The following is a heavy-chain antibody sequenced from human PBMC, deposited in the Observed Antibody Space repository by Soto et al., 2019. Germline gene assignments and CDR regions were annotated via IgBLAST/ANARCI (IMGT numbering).Heavy chain of an antibody. CDR2: ISYDGSNK. V-gene: IGHV3-30-3*01. J-gene: IGHJ4*02. D-gene: IGHD3-3*01. CDR3: ARGFQGVSPNGFWSAHESLFDY. Sequence: QVQLVESGGGVVQPGRSLRLSCAASGFTFSSYAMHWVRQAPGKGLEWVAVISYDGSNKYYADSVKGRFTISRDNSKNTLYLQMNSLRAEDTAVYYCARGFQGVSPNGFWSAHESLFDYWGQGTLVTVSS. CDR1: GFTFSSYA.